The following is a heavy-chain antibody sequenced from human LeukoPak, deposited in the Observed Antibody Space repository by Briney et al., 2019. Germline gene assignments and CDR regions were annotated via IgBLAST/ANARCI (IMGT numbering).Heavy chain of an antibody. CDR1: GFTFSNYW. V-gene: IGHV3-7*01. Sequence: GGFLRLSCAASGFTFSNYWMSWVRQAPGKGLEWVANINQSASEIYYVDSVKGRFTISRDNAKNSLYLQMNSLRAEDTAVYYCARDPLSQNDYWGQGTLVTVSS. J-gene: IGHJ4*02. CDR3: ARDPLSQNDY. CDR2: INQSASEI. D-gene: IGHD3-16*02.